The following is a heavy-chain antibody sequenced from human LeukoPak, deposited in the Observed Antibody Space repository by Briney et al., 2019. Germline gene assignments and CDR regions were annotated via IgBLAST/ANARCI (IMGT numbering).Heavy chain of an antibody. Sequence: GGSQRLSCAASGFTFSRHWMTWVRQAPGKGLEWVAIISPDGSYKKYVDSVRGRFTISRDNAKNSLYLQMNSLRAEDTAVYYCARVMTTVTPGHFDYWGQGTLVTVSS. CDR3: ARVMTTVTPGHFDY. D-gene: IGHD4-11*01. V-gene: IGHV3-7*04. CDR1: GFTFSRHW. J-gene: IGHJ4*02. CDR2: ISPDGSYK.